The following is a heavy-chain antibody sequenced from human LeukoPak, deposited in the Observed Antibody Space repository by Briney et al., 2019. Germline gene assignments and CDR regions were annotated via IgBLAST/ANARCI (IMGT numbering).Heavy chain of an antibody. Sequence: GASVKVSCKASGYTFTGYYIHWVRQAPGQGLEWMGRINPNSGGTNYAQKFQGRVTMTRDTSISTAYMELSRLRSDDTAVYYCARGKWPLWFGEFPGVYFDYWGQGTLVTVSS. V-gene: IGHV1-2*06. CDR1: GYTFTGYY. CDR2: INPNSGGT. D-gene: IGHD3-10*01. CDR3: ARGKWPLWFGEFPGVYFDY. J-gene: IGHJ4*02.